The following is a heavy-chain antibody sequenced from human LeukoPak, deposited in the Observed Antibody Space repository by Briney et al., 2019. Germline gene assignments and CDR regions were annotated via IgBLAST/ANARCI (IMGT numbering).Heavy chain of an antibody. CDR2: VNPNSGNT. Sequence: ASVKVSCKASGYTFTSYDINWVRQATGQGLEWMGWVNPNSGNTGYAQRFQGRVTMTRNTSINTAYMELSSLRSEDTAVYYCARVDTAMASDYWGQGTLVTVSS. CDR1: GYTFTSYD. CDR3: ARVDTAMASDY. J-gene: IGHJ4*02. D-gene: IGHD5-18*01. V-gene: IGHV1-8*01.